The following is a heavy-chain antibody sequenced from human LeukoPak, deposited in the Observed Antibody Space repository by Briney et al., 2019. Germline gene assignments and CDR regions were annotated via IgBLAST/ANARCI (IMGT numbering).Heavy chain of an antibody. CDR2: ISYDGSNK. CDR3: ARASIEPPYYGMDV. Sequence: GGSLRLSCAASGFTFSSHAMHWVRQAPGKGLEWVAVISYDGSNKYYADSVKGRFTISRDNSKNTLYLQMNSLRAEDTAVYYCARASIEPPYYGMDVWGQGTTVTVSS. CDR1: GFTFSSHA. V-gene: IGHV3-30-3*01. D-gene: IGHD6-6*01. J-gene: IGHJ6*02.